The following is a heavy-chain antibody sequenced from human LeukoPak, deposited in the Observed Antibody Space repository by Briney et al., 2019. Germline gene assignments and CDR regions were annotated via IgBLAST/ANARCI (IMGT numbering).Heavy chain of an antibody. CDR3: AKDSILDH. CDR1: GFTFSIYG. Sequence: GGSLRLSCATSGFTFSIYGMHGVRQAPGKGLGWLAVIAYDGSYEYYADSVKGRFSISRDDSKKTVYLQMNSLRPEDTALYYCAKDSILDHWGQGTLVTVSS. J-gene: IGHJ4*02. CDR2: IAYDGSYE. V-gene: IGHV3-30*18.